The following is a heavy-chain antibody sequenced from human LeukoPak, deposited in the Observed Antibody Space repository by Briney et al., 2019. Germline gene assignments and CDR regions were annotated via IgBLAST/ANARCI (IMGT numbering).Heavy chain of an antibody. J-gene: IGHJ4*02. CDR2: INHSGRT. V-gene: IGHV4-34*01. CDR3: ARGPGDSTIVVVPAALHLPFDY. CDR1: GESFSGYY. Sequence: PETLSLTCAVYGESFSGYYSSWIRHPPGEGLEWIGEINHSGRTNYNPSLKSRVTISVDTSKNQFSLKLSSVTAADTAVYYCARGPGDSTIVVVPAALHLPFDYWGQGTLVTVSS. D-gene: IGHD2-2*02.